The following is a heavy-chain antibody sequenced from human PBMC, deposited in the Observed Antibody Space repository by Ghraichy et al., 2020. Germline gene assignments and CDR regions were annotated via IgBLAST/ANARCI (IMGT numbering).Heavy chain of an antibody. Sequence: KGLEWVAVIWFDGSNKYYADSLKGRFTISRDNSKNTLYLQMNSLRAEDTAVYYCAREFYGSGSYPLTYWGQGTL. V-gene: IGHV3-33*01. J-gene: IGHJ4*02. D-gene: IGHD3-10*01. CDR3: AREFYGSGSYPLTY. CDR2: IWFDGSNK.